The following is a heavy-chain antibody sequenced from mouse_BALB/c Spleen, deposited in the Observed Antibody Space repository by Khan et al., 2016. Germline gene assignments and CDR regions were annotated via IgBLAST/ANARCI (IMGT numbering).Heavy chain of an antibody. J-gene: IGHJ2*01. V-gene: IGHV1-87*01. CDR2: IYPGDGDT. CDR3: ARGIGIHYCGSSYFDY. Sequence: VQLQESGAELVRPGASVKLSCKASGYTFTSYWMQWVKQRPGQGLEWIGAIYPGDGDTRYTQKFKGKATLTVDKSSSTAYMQLSSLASEDSAVSYCARGIGIHYCGSSYFDYWGQGTTLTVSS. CDR1: GYTFTSYW. D-gene: IGHD1-1*01.